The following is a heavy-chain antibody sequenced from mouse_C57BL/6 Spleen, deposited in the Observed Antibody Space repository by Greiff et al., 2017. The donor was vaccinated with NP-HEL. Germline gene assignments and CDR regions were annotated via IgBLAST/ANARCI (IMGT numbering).Heavy chain of an antibody. V-gene: IGHV1-80*01. CDR2: IYPGDGDT. Sequence: VQLQQSGAELVKPGASVKISCKASGYAFSSYWMNWVKQRPGTGLEWIGQIYPGDGDTNYNGKFKGKATLTADKSSSTAYMQLSSLTSEDSAVYFCARSGGSSPAWFAYWGQGTLVTVSA. CDR3: ARSGGSSPAWFAY. CDR1: GYAFSSYW. D-gene: IGHD1-1*01. J-gene: IGHJ3*01.